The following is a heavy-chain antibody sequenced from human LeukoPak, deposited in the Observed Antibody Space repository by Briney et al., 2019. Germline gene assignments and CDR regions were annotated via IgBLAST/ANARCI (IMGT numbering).Heavy chain of an antibody. CDR2: IDARSGIT. D-gene: IGHD3-3*01. CDR1: GFTFTIFG. J-gene: IGHJ3*02. CDR3: ARTYDFGRGPPGDAFDN. Sequence: PGGSLRLSCAASGFTFTIFGLNWVRQAPGKGPEWVSYIDARSGITYYADSVQGRFTISRDNAKESVFLQMNSLRADDTAVYYGARTYDFGRGPPGDAFDNWGPGTLVIVSS. V-gene: IGHV3-48*01.